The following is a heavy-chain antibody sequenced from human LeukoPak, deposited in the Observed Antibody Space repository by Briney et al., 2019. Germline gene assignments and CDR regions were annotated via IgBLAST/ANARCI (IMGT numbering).Heavy chain of an antibody. Sequence: QTGGSLRLSCAASGFTFSSYSMNWVRQAPGKGLEWVSAISGSGGSTYYADSVKGRFTISRDNSKNTLYLQMNSLRAEDTAVYYCALSIVVVPAAAYFDYWGQGTLVTVSS. CDR2: ISGSGGST. J-gene: IGHJ4*02. D-gene: IGHD2-2*01. CDR1: GFTFSSYS. V-gene: IGHV3-23*01. CDR3: ALSIVVVPAAAYFDY.